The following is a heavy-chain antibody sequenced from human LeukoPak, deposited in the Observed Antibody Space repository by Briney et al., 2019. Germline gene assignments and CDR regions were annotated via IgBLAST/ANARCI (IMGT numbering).Heavy chain of an antibody. D-gene: IGHD2-15*01. V-gene: IGHV1-8*01. Sequence: ASVKVSCKASGYTFTSYDINWVRQATGQGPEWMGWMNPNSGNTGYAQKFQGRVTMTTDTSTTTAYMELRSLRSDDTAVYYCARLGYCSGASCPTSYYNWFDPWGQGTLVTVSS. J-gene: IGHJ5*02. CDR1: GYTFTSYD. CDR3: ARLGYCSGASCPTSYYNWFDP. CDR2: MNPNSGNT.